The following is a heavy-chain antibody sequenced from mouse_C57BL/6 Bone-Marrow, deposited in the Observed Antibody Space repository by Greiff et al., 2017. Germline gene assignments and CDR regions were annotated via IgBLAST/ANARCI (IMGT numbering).Heavy chain of an antibody. CDR1: GFTLSDYG. D-gene: IGHD1-1*01. CDR2: ISSGSSTI. J-gene: IGHJ3*01. Sequence: EVQVVESGGGLVKPGGSLKLSCAASGFTLSDYGMHWVRQAPEKGLEWVAYISSGSSTIYYADTVKGRFTISRDNAKNTLFLQMTSLRSEDTAMYFCAKNYGSSPWFAYWGQGTLVTVSA. CDR3: AKNYGSSPWFAY. V-gene: IGHV5-17*01.